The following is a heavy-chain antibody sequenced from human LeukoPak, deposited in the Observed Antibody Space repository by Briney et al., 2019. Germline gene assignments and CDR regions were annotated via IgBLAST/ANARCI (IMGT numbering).Heavy chain of an antibody. J-gene: IGHJ4*02. V-gene: IGHV4-39*07. D-gene: IGHD2/OR15-2a*01. Sequence: PSETLSLTCTVSGGSISSSSYYWGWIRQPPGKGLEWIGSIYYSGGTYYNPSLKSRVTISVDTSKNQFSLKLSSVTAADTAVYYCAREGDSTPYYFDYWGQGTLVTVSS. CDR3: AREGDSTPYYFDY. CDR2: IYYSGGT. CDR1: GGSISSSSYY.